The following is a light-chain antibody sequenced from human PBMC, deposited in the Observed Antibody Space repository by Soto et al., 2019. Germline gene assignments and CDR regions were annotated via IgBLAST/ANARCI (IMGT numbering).Light chain of an antibody. V-gene: IGKV4-1*01. J-gene: IGKJ4*01. CDR2: WAS. CDR1: QSVLYSSNHKNY. CDR3: QQSYTTPLT. Sequence: DIVMTQSKDSLAVSLGERATINCKSSQSVLYSSNHKNYLAWYQQKPGQPPKLLIYWASTRESGVPDRFSGSGSGTDFTLTISSLQAEDVAVYYCQQSYTTPLTFGGGSKADIK.